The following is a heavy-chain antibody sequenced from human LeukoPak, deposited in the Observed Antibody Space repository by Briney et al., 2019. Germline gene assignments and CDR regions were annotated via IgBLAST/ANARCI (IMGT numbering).Heavy chain of an antibody. Sequence: GASVKVSCKASGYTFTSYAMHWVRQAPGQRLEWMGWINAGNGNTKYLQKFQGRVTITRDTSASTAYMELSSLRSEDTAVYYCAREGQEYAFDYWGQGTLVTVSS. CDR2: INAGNGNT. D-gene: IGHD2/OR15-2a*01. CDR1: GYTFTSYA. CDR3: AREGQEYAFDY. V-gene: IGHV1-3*01. J-gene: IGHJ4*02.